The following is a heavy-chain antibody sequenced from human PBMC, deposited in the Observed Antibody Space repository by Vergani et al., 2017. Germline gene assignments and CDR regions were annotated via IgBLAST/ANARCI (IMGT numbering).Heavy chain of an antibody. Sequence: QLQLQESGPGLVKPSETLSLTCTVSGGSISSSSYYWGWIRQPPGKGLEWIGSIYYSGSTYYNPSLKSRVTISVDTSKNQFSLKLSSVTAADTAVYYCARGRRGGDRYSSSTSCYLDYWGQGTLVTVSS. J-gene: IGHJ4*02. CDR3: ARGRRGGDRYSSSTSCYLDY. D-gene: IGHD2-2*01. CDR1: GGSISSSSYY. CDR2: IYYSGST. V-gene: IGHV4-39*07.